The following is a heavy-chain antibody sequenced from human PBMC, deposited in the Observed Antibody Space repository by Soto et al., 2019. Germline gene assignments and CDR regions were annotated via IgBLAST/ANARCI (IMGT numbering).Heavy chain of an antibody. CDR2: ISYDGSNK. CDR3: AIDHTPPMIVVVITTGIDY. CDR1: GFTFSSYG. V-gene: IGHV3-30*03. D-gene: IGHD3-22*01. J-gene: IGHJ4*02. Sequence: QVQLVESGGGVVQPGRSLRLSCAASGFTFSSYGMHWVRQAPGKGLEWVAVISYDGSNKYYADSVKGRFTISRDNSKNTLYLQMNSLRAEDTAVYYCAIDHTPPMIVVVITTGIDYWGQGTLVTVSS.